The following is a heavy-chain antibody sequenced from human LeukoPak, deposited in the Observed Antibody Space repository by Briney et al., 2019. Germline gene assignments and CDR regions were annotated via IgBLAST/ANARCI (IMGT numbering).Heavy chain of an antibody. CDR2: INPNSGGT. Sequence: ASVKVSCKASGYTLTDYYMHWVRQAPGQGLEWMGRINPNSGGTNYAQKFQGRVTMTRDTSISTVYMELSRLRSDDTAVYYCARGDIDYWGQGTLVTVSS. V-gene: IGHV1-2*06. D-gene: IGHD2-15*01. CDR3: ARGDIDY. CDR1: GYTLTDYY. J-gene: IGHJ4*02.